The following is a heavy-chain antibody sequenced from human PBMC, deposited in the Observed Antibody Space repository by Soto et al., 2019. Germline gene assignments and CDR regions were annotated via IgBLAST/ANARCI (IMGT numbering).Heavy chain of an antibody. CDR1: GSSISSYY. CDR3: ARRYGGNFDY. J-gene: IGHJ4*02. Sequence: SETLSLTCTDSGSSISSYYWRCIRQPPVKGLEWIGYIYYSGSTNYTPSLKSRVALSVDASKNQFSLKLSFVTVADMAVYYCARRYGGNFDYWGKGTLVSVSS. CDR2: IYYSGST. V-gene: IGHV4-59*01. D-gene: IGHD1-26*01.